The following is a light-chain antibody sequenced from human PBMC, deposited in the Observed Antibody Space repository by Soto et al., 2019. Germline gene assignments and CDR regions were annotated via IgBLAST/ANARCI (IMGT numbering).Light chain of an antibody. CDR2: GAS. Sequence: EIGLTQSPGTLSLTPGERATLSCRASQSVSSSYLAWYQQRPGQAPRLLIFGASYRATGIPDRFSGSGSGTDFTLTISRLEPEDFAVYYCQQYSSSPPEFTFGPGTKVD. CDR3: QQYSSSPPEFT. CDR1: QSVSSSY. J-gene: IGKJ3*01. V-gene: IGKV3-20*01.